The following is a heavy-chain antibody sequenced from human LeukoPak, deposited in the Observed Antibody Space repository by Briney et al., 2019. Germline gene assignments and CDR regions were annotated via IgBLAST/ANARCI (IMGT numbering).Heavy chain of an antibody. CDR1: GFTFDDYA. V-gene: IGHV3-9*03. CDR2: ISWNSGSI. Sequence: PGGSLRLSCAASGFTFDDYAMHWVRQAPGKGLEWVSGISWNSGSIAYADSVKGRFTISRDNAKNSLYLQMNSLRAEDMALYYCAKGSNVVVTGTPDSWGQGTLVTASS. D-gene: IGHD2-21*02. CDR3: AKGSNVVVTGTPDS. J-gene: IGHJ4*02.